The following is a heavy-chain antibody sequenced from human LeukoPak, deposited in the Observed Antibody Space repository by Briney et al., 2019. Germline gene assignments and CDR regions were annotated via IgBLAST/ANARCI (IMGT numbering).Heavy chain of an antibody. Sequence: KPSETLSLTCAVYGESFSAYFWNWLRQAPGKPLEYIGEINHRGSSHYNPSLKTRVTLSVDTSKNQFSLKLTSVTAADTAVYFCARGSSFDGYCSAGACDAGYYDSWGQGTPVTVSS. V-gene: IGHV4-34*01. J-gene: IGHJ4*02. D-gene: IGHD2-15*01. CDR2: INHRGSS. CDR3: ARGSSFDGYCSAGACDAGYYDS. CDR1: GESFSAYF.